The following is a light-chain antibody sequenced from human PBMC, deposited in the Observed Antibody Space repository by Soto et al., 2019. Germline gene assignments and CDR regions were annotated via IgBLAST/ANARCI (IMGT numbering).Light chain of an antibody. CDR1: QSVSSSY. CDR2: GAS. J-gene: IGKJ1*01. V-gene: IGKV3D-20*02. CDR3: QQRSNWPRT. Sequence: EIVLTQSPGTLSLSPGERATLSCRASQSVSSSYLAWYQQKPSQAPRLLIYGASSRATGIPDRFSGSGSGTDFTLTISSLEPEDFAVYYCQQRSNWPRTFGQGTKVDIK.